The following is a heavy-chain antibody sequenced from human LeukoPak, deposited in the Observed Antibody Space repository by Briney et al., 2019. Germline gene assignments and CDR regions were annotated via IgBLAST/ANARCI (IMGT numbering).Heavy chain of an antibody. CDR3: ARDHNYAFDY. CDR1: GFTFSSYS. Sequence: GGSLRLSCAASGFTFSSYSMNWVRQAPRKGLEWVSYISSSSGTINYADSVKGRSTISGDNARNSLYLQMNSLRAEDTAVYYCARDHNYAFDYWGQGTLVTVSS. CDR2: ISSSSGTI. J-gene: IGHJ4*02. D-gene: IGHD5-18*01. V-gene: IGHV3-48*01.